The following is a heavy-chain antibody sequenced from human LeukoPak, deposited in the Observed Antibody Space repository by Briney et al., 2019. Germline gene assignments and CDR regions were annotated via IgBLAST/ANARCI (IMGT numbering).Heavy chain of an antibody. J-gene: IGHJ4*02. CDR3: ARAPNDYYDSRYYFDY. CDR2: ISAYNGNT. V-gene: IGHV1-18*01. Sequence: ASVKVSCKASGYTFTSYGISWVRQAPGQGLEWMGWISAYNGNTNYARKLQGRVTMTTDTSTSTAYMELRSLGSDDTAVYYCARAPNDYYDSRYYFDYWGQGTLVTVSS. CDR1: GYTFTSYG. D-gene: IGHD3-22*01.